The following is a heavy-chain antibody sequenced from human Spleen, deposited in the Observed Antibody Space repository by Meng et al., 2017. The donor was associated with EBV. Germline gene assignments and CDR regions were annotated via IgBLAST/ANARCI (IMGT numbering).Heavy chain of an antibody. Sequence: RVGSGGGVVQPGRSLRLSCVGSGLTFSTYTMHWVRQAPGKGLEWVAAVSHDGSNKYYVDSVEGRFTISRDNSKNTLYLQMNSLRAEDTAVYYCSRDLAGSDDYWGQGTLVTVSS. D-gene: IGHD1-14*01. CDR1: GLTFSTYT. J-gene: IGHJ4*02. CDR3: SRDLAGSDDY. V-gene: IGHV3-30*04. CDR2: VSHDGSNK.